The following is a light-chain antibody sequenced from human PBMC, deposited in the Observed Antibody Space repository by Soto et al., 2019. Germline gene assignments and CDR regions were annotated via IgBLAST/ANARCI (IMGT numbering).Light chain of an antibody. CDR1: QSISSY. Sequence: IQMTQSTSSLSASVGDRVTITCRASQSISSYLNWYQQKPGKAPTLLIYAASSLQSGVPSRFSDSGSGTDFTLTISSLQPEDFATYYCQQSYSTPITFGQGTRLE. CDR2: AAS. J-gene: IGKJ5*01. V-gene: IGKV1-39*01. CDR3: QQSYSTPIT.